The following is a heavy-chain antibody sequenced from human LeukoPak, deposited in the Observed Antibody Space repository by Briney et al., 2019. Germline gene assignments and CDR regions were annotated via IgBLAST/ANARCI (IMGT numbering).Heavy chain of an antibody. CDR1: GYTFTGYY. CDR2: INPNSGGT. Sequence: GASVKVSCKASGYTFTGYYMHWVRQAPGQGLEWMGWINPNSGGTNYAQKFQGRVTMTRDTSISTAYMELSRLRSDDTAVYYCARDLGEQWLVRFGNWFDPWGQGTLVTVSS. V-gene: IGHV1-2*02. CDR3: ARDLGEQWLVRFGNWFDP. J-gene: IGHJ5*02. D-gene: IGHD6-19*01.